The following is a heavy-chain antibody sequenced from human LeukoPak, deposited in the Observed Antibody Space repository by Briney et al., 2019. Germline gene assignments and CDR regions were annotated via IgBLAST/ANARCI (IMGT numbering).Heavy chain of an antibody. CDR2: ISAYNGNT. CDR3: ARDILGYCSSTSCYERGWFDP. Sequence: ASVKVSCKASGYTFTSYGISWVRQAPGQGLEWMGWISAYNGNTNYAQKLQGRVTMTTDTSTSTAYMELRSLRSDDTAVYYCARDILGYCSSTSCYERGWFDPWGQGTLVTVSS. V-gene: IGHV1-18*04. D-gene: IGHD2-2*01. CDR1: GYTFTSYG. J-gene: IGHJ5*02.